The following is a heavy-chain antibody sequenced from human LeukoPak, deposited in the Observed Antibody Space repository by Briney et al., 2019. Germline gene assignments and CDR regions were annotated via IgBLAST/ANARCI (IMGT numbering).Heavy chain of an antibody. Sequence: GGSLRLSCAASGFTFSSYAMSWVRQAPGKGLEWVANIDQDESEKNYVDSVKGRFTISRDNAKNSLYLQMNSLRAEDTAVYYCARDLGYSQFDPWGQGTLVTVSS. V-gene: IGHV3-7*01. CDR2: IDQDESEK. D-gene: IGHD6-13*01. CDR3: ARDLGYSQFDP. CDR1: GFTFSSYA. J-gene: IGHJ5*02.